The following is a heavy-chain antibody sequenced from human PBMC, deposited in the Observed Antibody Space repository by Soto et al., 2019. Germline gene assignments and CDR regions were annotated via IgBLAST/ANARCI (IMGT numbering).Heavy chain of an antibody. J-gene: IGHJ4*02. D-gene: IGHD3-22*01. CDR2: ISAYNGNT. V-gene: IGHV1-18*01. Sequence: ASVKVSCKASGYTFTSYGISWVRQAPGQGLEWMGWISAYNGNTNYAQKLQGRVTMTTDTSTSTAYMELRSLRSDDTAVYYCARGGYYDSSGYYADYWGQGTLVTAPQ. CDR1: GYTFTSYG. CDR3: ARGGYYDSSGYYADY.